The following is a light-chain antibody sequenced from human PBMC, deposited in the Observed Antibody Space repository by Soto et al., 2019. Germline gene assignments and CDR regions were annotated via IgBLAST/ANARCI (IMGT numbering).Light chain of an antibody. Sequence: IVLTQSPATLSLSPGERATLSCRASQSVSNNLAWYQQRPGKSPRLLIYEASNRATGIPARFSGSGSGTDFTLTISSLEPEDFAVYYCQQRSDWPRLTFGGGTKVEIK. CDR3: QQRSDWPRLT. CDR2: EAS. V-gene: IGKV3-11*01. J-gene: IGKJ4*01. CDR1: QSVSNN.